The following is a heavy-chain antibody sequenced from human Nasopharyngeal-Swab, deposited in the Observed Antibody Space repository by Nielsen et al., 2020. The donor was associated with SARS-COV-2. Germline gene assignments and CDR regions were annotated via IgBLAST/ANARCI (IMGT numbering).Heavy chain of an antibody. J-gene: IGHJ6*03. Sequence: WLRQPPGKGLEWVSVIYSGGSTYYADSVKGRFTISRDNSKNTLYLQMNSLRAEDTAVYYCARTQYYDILTGYYYYHYYMDVWGKGTTVTVSS. CDR3: ARTQYYDILTGYYYYHYYMDV. V-gene: IGHV3-53*01. D-gene: IGHD3-9*01. CDR2: IYSGGST.